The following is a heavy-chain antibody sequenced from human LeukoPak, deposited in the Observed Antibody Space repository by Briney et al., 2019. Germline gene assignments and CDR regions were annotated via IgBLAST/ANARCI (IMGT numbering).Heavy chain of an antibody. V-gene: IGHV1-2*02. CDR2: INPDTGDT. CDR3: VREVSVSGFYYKGWFDT. D-gene: IGHD3-10*01. J-gene: IGHJ5*02. Sequence: ASVKVSCKASEYTFTAYYIHWVRQAPGQGLEWMGWINPDTGDTIYAQKFQGRVTMTRDTSISTAYMELSSLRSDDTAVYFCVREVSVSGFYYKGWFDTWGQGTLVTVSS. CDR1: EYTFTAYY.